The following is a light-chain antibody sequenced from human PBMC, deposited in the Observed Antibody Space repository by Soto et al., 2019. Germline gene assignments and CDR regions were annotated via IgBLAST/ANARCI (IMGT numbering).Light chain of an antibody. CDR3: QQYGNSPQT. J-gene: IGKJ1*01. CDR2: GAS. CDR1: QSVSSSY. Sequence: EIVLTQSPGTLSLSPGERATLSCRASQSVSSSYVAWYQQKRGQAPRLLIYGASSRATGIPDRFSGSGSGTDFTLTISSLEPEDFAVYFCQQYGNSPQTFGQGTKVEI. V-gene: IGKV3-20*01.